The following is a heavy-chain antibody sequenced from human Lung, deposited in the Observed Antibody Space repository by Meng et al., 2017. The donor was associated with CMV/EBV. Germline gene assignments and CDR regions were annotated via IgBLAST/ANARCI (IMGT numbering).Heavy chain of an antibody. CDR1: GGTFSSYA. V-gene: IGHV1-69*10. CDR2: IIPILGIA. Sequence: SVKVSXKASGGTFSSYAISWVRQAPGQGLEWMGGIIPILGIANYAQKFQGRVTITADKSTSTAYMELSSLRSEDTAVYYCARDRGGGQNQLVRYYYGMDVWGQGTTVTLSS. D-gene: IGHD1-1*01. CDR3: ARDRGGGQNQLVRYYYGMDV. J-gene: IGHJ6*01.